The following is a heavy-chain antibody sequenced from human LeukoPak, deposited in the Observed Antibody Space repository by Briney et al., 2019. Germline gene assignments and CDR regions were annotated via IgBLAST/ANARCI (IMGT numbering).Heavy chain of an antibody. Sequence: GGSLRLSCAASGFTFSSYSMNWVRQAPGKGLEWVSSISSSSIYIYYADSVKGRFTISRDNAKNSLYLQMNSLRAEDTAVYYCARGHSGSYYSYERHNDIWGQGTTVTVSS. CDR2: ISSSSIYI. V-gene: IGHV3-21*01. CDR1: GFTFSSYS. D-gene: IGHD1-26*01. CDR3: ARGHSGSYYSYERHNDI. J-gene: IGHJ6*02.